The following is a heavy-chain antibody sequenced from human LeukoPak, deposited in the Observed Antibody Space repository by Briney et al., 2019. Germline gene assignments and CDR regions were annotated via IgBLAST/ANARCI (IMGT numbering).Heavy chain of an antibody. D-gene: IGHD5-12*01. CDR1: GFTFSSYS. CDR2: ISSSSSYI. V-gene: IGHV3-21*01. CDR3: VRDGGVSGYDLLDY. J-gene: IGHJ4*02. Sequence: GGSLRLSCVASGFTFSSYSMNWVRQAPGKGLEWVSSISSSSSYIYYADSVKGRFTISRDNAKNSLYLQMNSLRAEDTAVYYCVRDGGVSGYDLLDYWGQGTLVTVSS.